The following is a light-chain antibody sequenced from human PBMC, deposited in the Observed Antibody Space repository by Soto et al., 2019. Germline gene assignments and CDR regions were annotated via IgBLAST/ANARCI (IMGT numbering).Light chain of an antibody. J-gene: IGKJ4*01. Sequence: EVVLTQSPATLSLSLGEVATLSCRASQSVDRDLAWYRQRPGQPPSLLIHGASTGATGIPARFSGSGSGTEFTLTISSLQSEDCAIYYCQQYHTWPSTFGGGTKVDIK. CDR3: QQYHTWPST. CDR1: QSVDRD. V-gene: IGKV3-15*01. CDR2: GAS.